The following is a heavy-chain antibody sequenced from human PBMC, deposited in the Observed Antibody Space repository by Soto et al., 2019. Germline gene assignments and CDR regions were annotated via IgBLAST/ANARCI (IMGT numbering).Heavy chain of an antibody. CDR2: IKQDGSEK. Sequence: EEQLVESGGGLVQPGGSLRLSCAASGFTFSSYWMSWVRQAPGRGLEWVANIKQDGSEKSYVDSVKGRFTISRDNAKNSLYLQMNSLRAEDTAVYYCARELRFVEWLLSCYSYYYMDVWGKGTTVTVSS. V-gene: IGHV3-7*01. CDR3: ARELRFVEWLLSCYSYYYMDV. D-gene: IGHD3-3*01. J-gene: IGHJ6*03. CDR1: GFTFSSYW.